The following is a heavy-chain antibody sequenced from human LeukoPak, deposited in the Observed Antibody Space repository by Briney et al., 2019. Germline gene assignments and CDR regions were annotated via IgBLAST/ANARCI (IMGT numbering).Heavy chain of an antibody. J-gene: IGHJ6*03. CDR2: ISSSGSTI. CDR3: ARDDSSCYYYYYYMDV. D-gene: IGHD3-22*01. CDR1: GFTFSDYY. Sequence: PGGSLRLSCAASGFTFSDYYMSWIRQAPGKGLEWVSYISSSGSTIYYADSVKGRFTIFRDNTKNSLYLQMNSLRAEDTAVYYCARDDSSCYYYYYYMDVWGKGTTVTVSS. V-gene: IGHV3-11*01.